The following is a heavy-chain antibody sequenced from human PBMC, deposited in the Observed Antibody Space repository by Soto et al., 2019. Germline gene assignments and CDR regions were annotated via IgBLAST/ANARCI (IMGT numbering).Heavy chain of an antibody. J-gene: IGHJ1*01. CDR1: GGTFSNYA. D-gene: IGHD1-26*01. V-gene: IGHV1-69*06. CDR2: ILPIAGTA. Sequence: WGSVKVSCKASGGTFSNYAISWVRQAPGEGLEWMGGILPIAGTANYALKFQDRVTITADKSTSTAYMELSSLRSEDTAVYYCARGEPKMSIINFCQRWGQGNMVTVSS. CDR3: ARGEPKMSIINFCQR.